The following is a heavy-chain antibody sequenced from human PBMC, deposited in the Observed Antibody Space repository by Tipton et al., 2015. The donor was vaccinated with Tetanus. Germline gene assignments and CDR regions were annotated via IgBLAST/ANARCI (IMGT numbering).Heavy chain of an antibody. Sequence: SLRLSCAASGFTFRNYWMHWVRQAPGKGLEWVSSISSGSTYIYYADSVKGRFTISRDNAKNSLYLQMNSLRAEDTAIYYCVSGSSLDYWGQGTLVTVS. CDR2: ISSGSTYI. V-gene: IGHV3-21*01. D-gene: IGHD6-19*01. CDR3: VSGSSLDY. J-gene: IGHJ4*02. CDR1: GFTFRNYW.